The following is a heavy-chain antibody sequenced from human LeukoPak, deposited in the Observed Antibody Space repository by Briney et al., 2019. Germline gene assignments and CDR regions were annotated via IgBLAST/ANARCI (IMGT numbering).Heavy chain of an antibody. J-gene: IGHJ4*02. D-gene: IGHD3-22*01. CDR3: ARLYYDSSGYCVDY. CDR1: GYTFTNYG. Sequence: ASLEASCKASGYTFTNYGIRRVRQAPRQGLEWMGWISAYNGNTNYAQKLQGRVTMTTDTSTSTAYMELRSLRSDDTAVYYCARLYYDSSGYCVDYWGQGTLVTVSS. V-gene: IGHV1-18*01. CDR2: ISAYNGNT.